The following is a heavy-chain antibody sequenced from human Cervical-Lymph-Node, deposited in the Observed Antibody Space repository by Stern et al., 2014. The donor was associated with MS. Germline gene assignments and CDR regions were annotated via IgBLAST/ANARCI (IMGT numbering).Heavy chain of an antibody. CDR1: GFTFSRYT. Sequence: EVQLVESGGGLVRPGGSLRLSCAASGFTFSRYTMNWVRQAPGKGLERVSSISSSSSYIYYADSVKGRFTISRDNAKNSLFLQLNSLRDEDTAVYYCAPPPAMTDSVVDYWGQGTRVSVSS. J-gene: IGHJ4*02. CDR3: APPPAMTDSVVDY. CDR2: ISSSSSYI. V-gene: IGHV3-21*01. D-gene: IGHD2-21*02.